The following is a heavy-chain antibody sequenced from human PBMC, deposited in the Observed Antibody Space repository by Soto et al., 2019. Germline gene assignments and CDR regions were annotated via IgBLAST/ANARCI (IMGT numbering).Heavy chain of an antibody. CDR1: GFTFSSSW. V-gene: IGHV3-74*01. Sequence: GGSLRLSCAASGFTFSSSWMHWVRQAPGKGLVWVSRVSGDGSSTNYADSVKGRFTISRDNAKNTLYLQMNSLRAEDAAVYYCARDQKGVRAFDIWGQGTMVTVSS. J-gene: IGHJ3*02. CDR2: VSGDGSST. D-gene: IGHD2-8*01. CDR3: ARDQKGVRAFDI.